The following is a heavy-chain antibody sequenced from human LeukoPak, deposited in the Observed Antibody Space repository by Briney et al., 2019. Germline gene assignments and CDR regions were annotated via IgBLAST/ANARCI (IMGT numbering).Heavy chain of an antibody. J-gene: IGHJ4*02. CDR1: GYSISSGYY. CDR3: ARGYYYDSSGPADY. D-gene: IGHD3-22*01. CDR2: IYHSGST. V-gene: IGHV4-38-2*02. Sequence: SETLSLTCTVSGYSISSGYYWGWIRQPPGKGLEWIGSIYHSGSTYYNPSLKSRVTISVDTSKNQFSLKLSSVTAADTAVYYCARGYYYDSSGPADYWGQGTLVTVSS.